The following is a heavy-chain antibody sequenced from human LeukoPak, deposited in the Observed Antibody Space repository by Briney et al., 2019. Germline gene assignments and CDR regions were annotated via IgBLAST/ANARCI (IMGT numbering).Heavy chain of an antibody. V-gene: IGHV3-7*01. CDR1: GFIFSNYW. D-gene: IGHD3-22*01. CDR3: ASGAKNYDSSGYYDQYDY. Sequence: GGSLRLSCAASGFIFSNYWMNWVRRAPGKGLEGVANIKQDGSEKYYVDSVKGGFTISRDNAKNSLYLQMNSLRAEDTAVYYCASGAKNYDSSGYYDQYDYWGQGTLVTVSS. J-gene: IGHJ4*02. CDR2: IKQDGSEK.